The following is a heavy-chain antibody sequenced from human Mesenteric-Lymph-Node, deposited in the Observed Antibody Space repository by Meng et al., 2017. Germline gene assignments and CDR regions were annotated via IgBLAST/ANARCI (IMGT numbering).Heavy chain of an antibody. J-gene: IGHJ4*02. CDR1: GGSIISSTW. Sequence: RLRGSGHGLGKPSETLSLPCAVSGGSIISSTWWSWVRQTPAKGLEWIGEIFHSGSTNYHPSIKSRATISVDKSKNHFSLQVTSVTAADTATYYCARFDISSIGRGDYWGQGILVTVSS. V-gene: IGHV4-4*02. CDR3: ARFDISSIGRGDY. D-gene: IGHD3-16*01. CDR2: IFHSGST.